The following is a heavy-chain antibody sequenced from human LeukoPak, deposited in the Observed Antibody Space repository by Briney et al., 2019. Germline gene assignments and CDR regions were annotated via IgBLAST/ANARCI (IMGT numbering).Heavy chain of an antibody. Sequence: GGSLRLSCAASGFTFSSYAMSCVRQAPGKGLEWVAFIRNDGSNKYYAGSMKGRFTISRDNSKNTLYLQINSLRTEDTAIYYCAKDDILTGYSLDYWGQGTLVTVSS. CDR1: GFTFSSYA. J-gene: IGHJ4*02. D-gene: IGHD3-9*01. V-gene: IGHV3-30*02. CDR3: AKDDILTGYSLDY. CDR2: IRNDGSNK.